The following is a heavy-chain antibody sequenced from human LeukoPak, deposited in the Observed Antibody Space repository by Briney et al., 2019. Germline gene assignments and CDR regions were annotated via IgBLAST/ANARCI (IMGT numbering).Heavy chain of an antibody. CDR2: ISASGGST. CDR1: GFSFSSYG. V-gene: IGHV3-23*01. D-gene: IGHD2-2*01. Sequence: GGSLRLSCAASGFSFSSYGMSWVRQAPGKGLEWVSSISASGGSTYYADSVKGHFTISRDNSKNTLYLQMNSLRAEDTAVYYCAKEGDYCSSTICYADYWGQGTLVTVSS. J-gene: IGHJ4*02. CDR3: AKEGDYCSSTICYADY.